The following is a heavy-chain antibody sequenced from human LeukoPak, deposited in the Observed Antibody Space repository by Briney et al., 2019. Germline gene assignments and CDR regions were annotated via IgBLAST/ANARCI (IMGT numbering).Heavy chain of an antibody. CDR3: ARLAAALTSDY. V-gene: IGHV3-53*01. CDR1: GFTVSSNY. Sequence: GGSLRLSCAASGFTVSSNYMSWVRQAPGKGLEWVSVIYSGGSTYYADSVKGRFTISRDNSKNTLYLQMNSLRAEDTAVYYCARLAAALTSDYWGQGTLVTVSS. D-gene: IGHD6-13*01. J-gene: IGHJ4*02. CDR2: IYSGGST.